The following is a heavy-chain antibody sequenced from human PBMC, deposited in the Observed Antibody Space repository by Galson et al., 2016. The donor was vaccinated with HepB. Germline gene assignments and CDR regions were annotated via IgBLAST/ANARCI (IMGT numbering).Heavy chain of an antibody. CDR2: IIPVFGTA. D-gene: IGHD3-22*01. V-gene: IGHV1-69*13. Sequence: SVKVSCKASGGTFANYAISWVRQAPGQGLEWMGGIIPVFGTANYAQKFQGRVTITADESTSTAYMELSSLRSEDTAVYYCASPYFYDTSGYRPAGDAFDIWGQGTMDTVSS. CDR3: ASPYFYDTSGYRPAGDAFDI. CDR1: GGTFANYA. J-gene: IGHJ3*02.